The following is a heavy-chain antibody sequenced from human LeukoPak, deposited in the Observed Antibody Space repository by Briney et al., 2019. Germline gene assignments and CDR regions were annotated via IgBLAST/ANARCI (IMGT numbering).Heavy chain of an antibody. CDR2: ISYDGSNK. V-gene: IGHV3-30-3*01. CDR3: ARVSYVLA. Sequence: GGSLRLSCAASGFTFSSYAMHWVRQAPGKGLEWVAVISYDGSNKYYADSVKGRFTISRDNSKNTLYLQMNSLRAEDTAVYYCARVSYVLAWGQGTLVTVSS. D-gene: IGHD3-16*01. CDR1: GFTFSSYA. J-gene: IGHJ5*02.